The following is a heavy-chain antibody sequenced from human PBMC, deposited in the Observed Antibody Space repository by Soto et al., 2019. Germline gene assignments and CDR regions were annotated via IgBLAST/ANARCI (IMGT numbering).Heavy chain of an antibody. J-gene: IGHJ5*02. CDR2: FDPEDGET. Sequence: GASVKVSCKVSGYTLTELSMHWVRQAPGKGLEWMGGFDPEDGETIYAQKFQGRVTMTEGTSTDTAYMELSSLRSEDTAVYYCATVPHLRFLEWLLDPWGQGTLVTVSS. D-gene: IGHD3-3*01. V-gene: IGHV1-24*01. CDR3: ATVPHLRFLEWLLDP. CDR1: GYTLTELS.